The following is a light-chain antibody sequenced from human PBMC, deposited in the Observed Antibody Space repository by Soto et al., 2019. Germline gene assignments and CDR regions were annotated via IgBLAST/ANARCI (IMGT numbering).Light chain of an antibody. V-gene: IGLV1-40*01. J-gene: IGLJ3*02. Sequence: QSVLTQPPSVSGAPGQRVTISCTGSRSNIGAGHDVHWYQQLPGTVPKLLIYGNSNRPSGVPDRFSGSKSGTSASLAITGLQAEDEADYYCHSYDSSLSGSVFGGGTKLTVL. CDR3: HSYDSSLSGSV. CDR1: RSNIGAGHD. CDR2: GNS.